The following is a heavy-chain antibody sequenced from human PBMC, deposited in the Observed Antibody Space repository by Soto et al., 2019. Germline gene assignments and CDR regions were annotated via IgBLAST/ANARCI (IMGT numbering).Heavy chain of an antibody. Sequence: PGGSLRLSCAASGFTFSSYEMNWVRQAPGKGLEWVSYISSSGSTIYYADSVKGRFTISRDNAKNSLYLQMNSLRDEDTAVYYCARGFDYPIGLDVWGQGTTVTVSS. CDR2: ISSSGSTI. J-gene: IGHJ6*02. D-gene: IGHD3-9*01. CDR1: GFTFSSYE. V-gene: IGHV3-48*03. CDR3: ARGFDYPIGLDV.